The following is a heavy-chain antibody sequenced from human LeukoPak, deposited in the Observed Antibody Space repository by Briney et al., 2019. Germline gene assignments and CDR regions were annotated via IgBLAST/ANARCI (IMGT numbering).Heavy chain of an antibody. D-gene: IGHD6-13*01. J-gene: IGHJ6*03. V-gene: IGHV1-18*01. Sequence: ASVKVSCKASGYTFTSYGISWVRQAPGQGLEWMGWISAYNGNTNYAQKLQGRVTMTTDTSTSTAYMELRSLRSDDTAVYYCATNRRYVAAAGRLNHYYYYYMDVWGKGTTVTVSS. CDR2: ISAYNGNT. CDR1: GYTFTSYG. CDR3: ATNRRYVAAAGRLNHYYYYYMDV.